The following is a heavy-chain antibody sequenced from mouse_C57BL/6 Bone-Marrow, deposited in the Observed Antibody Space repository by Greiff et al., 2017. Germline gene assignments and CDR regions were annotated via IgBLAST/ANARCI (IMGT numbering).Heavy chain of an antibody. D-gene: IGHD2-1*01. V-gene: IGHV1-54*01. CDR3: AREGIYYGNYLFAY. Sequence: VQLKQSGAELVRPGTSVKVSCKASGYAFTNYLIEWVKQRPGQGLEWIGVINPGSGGTNYNEKFKGKATLTADKSSSTAYMQLSSLTSEDSAVYFCAREGIYYGNYLFAYWGQGTLVTVSA. J-gene: IGHJ3*01. CDR1: GYAFTNYL. CDR2: INPGSGGT.